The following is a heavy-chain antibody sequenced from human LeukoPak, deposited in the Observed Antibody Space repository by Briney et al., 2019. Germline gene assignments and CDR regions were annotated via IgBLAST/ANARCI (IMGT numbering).Heavy chain of an antibody. CDR3: ARDRMTAMAYYFDY. CDR1: GFTFSSYA. J-gene: IGHJ4*02. Sequence: PGGSLRLSCAASGFTFSSYAMHWVRQAPGKGLEWVAAISYDGSNKYYADSVKGRFTISRDNSKNALYLQMNSLRAEDTAVYYCARDRMTAMAYYFDYWGQGTLVTVSS. V-gene: IGHV3-30*04. CDR2: ISYDGSNK. D-gene: IGHD5-18*01.